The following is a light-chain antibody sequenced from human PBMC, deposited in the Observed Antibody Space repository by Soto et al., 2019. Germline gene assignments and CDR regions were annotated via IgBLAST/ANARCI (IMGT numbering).Light chain of an antibody. CDR1: QSVSSN. CDR3: QQYYKLPWT. V-gene: IGKV3-15*01. Sequence: EIMMTQSPATLSRSPGERATLSWRASQSVSSNLAWYQQKPGQAPRLLVYGASTRATGIPGRFSGSGSGTEFTHTISSLQSEDFAVYCCQQYYKLPWTFGQGTKVDIK. J-gene: IGKJ1*01. CDR2: GAS.